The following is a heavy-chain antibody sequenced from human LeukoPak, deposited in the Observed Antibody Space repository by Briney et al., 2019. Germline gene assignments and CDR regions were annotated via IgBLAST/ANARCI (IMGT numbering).Heavy chain of an antibody. J-gene: IGHJ4*02. V-gene: IGHV3-53*01. Sequence: GGSLRLSCAASGFTFSSNYMSWVRQAPGKGLEWVSVIYSGGSTYYSDSVKGRFTISRDNSKNSLYLQMNSLRAEDTAVYYCARDGGSSSWYFDYWGQGTLVTVSS. CDR3: ARDGGSSSWYFDY. D-gene: IGHD6-13*01. CDR2: IYSGGST. CDR1: GFTFSSNY.